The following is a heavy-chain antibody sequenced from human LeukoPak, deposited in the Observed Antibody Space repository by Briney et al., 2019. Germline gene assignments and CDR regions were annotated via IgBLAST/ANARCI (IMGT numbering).Heavy chain of an antibody. Sequence: AISXXXQAPGQGLEWMGGIIPIFGTANYAQKFQGRVTITADESTSTAYMELSSLRSEDTAVYYCARDQLNYYDSSGHYYYGMDVWGQGTRSPSP. CDR2: IIPIFGTA. V-gene: IGHV1-69*01. J-gene: IGHJ6*02. CDR3: ARDQLNYYDSSGHYYYGMDV. CDR1: A. D-gene: IGHD3-22*01.